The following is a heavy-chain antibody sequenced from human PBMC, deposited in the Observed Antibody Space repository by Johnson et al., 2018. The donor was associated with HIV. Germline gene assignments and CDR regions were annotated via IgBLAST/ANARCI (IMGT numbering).Heavy chain of an antibody. D-gene: IGHD4-23*01. Sequence: QEQLVESGGGLVKPGGSLRLSCAASGFIFSDYYLTWIRQAPGKGLELISYIRKSVSSIYYADSVKGRFTTSRDNAKPSLYLQMNSLGVEETAVYYCARGIVGGNYAQRDAFDIWGQGTTVTVSS. V-gene: IGHV3-11*04. CDR3: ARGIVGGNYAQRDAFDI. CDR2: IRKSVSSI. J-gene: IGHJ3*02. CDR1: GFIFSDYY.